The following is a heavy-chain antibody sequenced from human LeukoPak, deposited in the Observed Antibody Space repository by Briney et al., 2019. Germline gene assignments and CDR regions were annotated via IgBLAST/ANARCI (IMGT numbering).Heavy chain of an antibody. J-gene: IGHJ6*03. V-gene: IGHV1-18*01. D-gene: IGHD6-13*01. CDR1: GYTFTSYG. CDR2: ISAYNGNT. CDR3: ARVVVQQLAAWDVDYYYMDV. Sequence: ASVKVSCKASGYTFTSYGISWVRQAPGQGLEWMGWISAYNGNTNYAQKLQGRVTMTTDTSTSTAYMELRSLRSDDTAVYYCARVVVQQLAAWDVDYYYMDVWGKGTTVTVSS.